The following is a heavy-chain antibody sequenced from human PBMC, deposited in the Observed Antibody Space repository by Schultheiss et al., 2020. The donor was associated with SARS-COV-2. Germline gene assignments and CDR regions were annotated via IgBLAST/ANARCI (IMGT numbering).Heavy chain of an antibody. CDR2: ISGSGGST. V-gene: IGHV3-13*01. CDR3: ARAPYYYDSSGSIYYYGMDV. CDR1: GFTFSSYD. Sequence: GGSLRLSCAASGFTFSSYDMHWVRQAPGKGLEWVSAISGSGGSTYYAGSVKGRFTISRENAKNSLYLQMNSLRAGDTAVYYCARAPYYYDSSGSIYYYGMDVWGQGTTVTVSS. D-gene: IGHD3-22*01. J-gene: IGHJ6*02.